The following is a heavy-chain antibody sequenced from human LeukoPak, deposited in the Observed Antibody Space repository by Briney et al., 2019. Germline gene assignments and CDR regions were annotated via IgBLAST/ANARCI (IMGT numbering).Heavy chain of an antibody. D-gene: IGHD2-15*01. CDR3: ARDRGRYCSGGSCRDL. CDR1: RGTFSSYS. CDR2: IIPIFGTA. J-gene: IGHJ4*02. Sequence: SVKVSCKASRGTFSSYSISWVRQAPGQGLEWMGGIIPIFGTANYAQKFQGRVTITADESTSTAYMELSSLRSEDTAVYYCARDRGRYCSGGSCRDLWGQGTLLTVSS. V-gene: IGHV1-69*01.